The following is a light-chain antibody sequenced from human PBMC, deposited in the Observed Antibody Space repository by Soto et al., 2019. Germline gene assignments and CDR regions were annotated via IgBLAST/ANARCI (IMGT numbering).Light chain of an antibody. CDR2: FNI. V-gene: IGLV1-44*01. J-gene: IGLJ1*01. Sequence: QSVLSQPPSASGTPGQRVTISCSGSSSNIGSNTVSWYQQFPGTAPKLLIYFNIQRPSGVPDRFSGSKSGTSASLAISGLQSEDEADYYCAAWDDSLNGYVFGLGPR. CDR1: SSNIGSNT. CDR3: AAWDDSLNGYV.